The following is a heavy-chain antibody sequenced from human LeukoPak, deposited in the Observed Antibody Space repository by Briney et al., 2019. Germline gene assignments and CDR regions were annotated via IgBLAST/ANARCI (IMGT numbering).Heavy chain of an antibody. CDR3: AKALRPLSNYYYMDV. D-gene: IGHD4-17*01. V-gene: IGHV3-30*18. CDR2: ISYVGSNK. CDR1: GFIFSSYG. J-gene: IGHJ6*03. Sequence: GRSLRLSCAASGFIFSSYGMHWVRQAPGKGLEWLAFISYVGSNKYYADSVKGRFTISRDNSKNTLYLQMNSLRAEDTAVYYCAKALRPLSNYYYMDVWGKGTTVTVSS.